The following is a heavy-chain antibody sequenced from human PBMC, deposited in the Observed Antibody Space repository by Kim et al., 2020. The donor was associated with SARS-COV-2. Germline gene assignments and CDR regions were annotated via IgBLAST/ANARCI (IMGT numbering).Heavy chain of an antibody. CDR3: AKCPTPRIAKEVGFFDY. CDR2: ISGSRTGSYV. V-gene: IGHV3-23*01. D-gene: IGHD1-26*01. J-gene: IGHJ4*02. Sequence: GGSLRLSCAASGFSSSDYTINWVRQAAGKGLEWISVISGSRTGSYVYYAESVKGRFSISRDLSKNTVFLQMDSLRGEDAGVYYCAKCPTPRIAKEVGFFDYWGQGTLVTVSS. CDR1: GFSSSDYT.